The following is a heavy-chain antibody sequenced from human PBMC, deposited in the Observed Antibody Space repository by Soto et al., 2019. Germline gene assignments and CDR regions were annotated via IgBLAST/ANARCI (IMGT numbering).Heavy chain of an antibody. V-gene: IGHV3-30*03. CDR3: ATTTVVAAAGFDP. CDR1: GFNFSNYG. CDR2: IANNGNKK. J-gene: IGHJ5*02. Sequence: GGSLRLSCGASGFNFSNYGMHWVRQPPGKGLEWVAIIANNGNKKFYIESVKGRFSVSRDNSENTLFLQMNSLRPEDTGVYYCATTTVVAAAGFDPWATEPGSPSPQ. D-gene: IGHD2-15*01.